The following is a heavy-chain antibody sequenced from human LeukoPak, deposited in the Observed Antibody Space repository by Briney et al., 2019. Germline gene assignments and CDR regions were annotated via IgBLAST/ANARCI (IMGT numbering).Heavy chain of an antibody. CDR2: INTAGSTT. CDR3: RRDHNWNLVDY. V-gene: IGHV3-74*01. D-gene: IGHD1-20*01. CDR1: GFTFSTHR. J-gene: IGHJ4*02. Sequence: PGRSLRLSCAASGFTFSTHRTHCVRQAPGDGQVWVSRINTAGSTTDYADSVKGRFTISRDNAKNTLYLEMNSLRAEGTAVYYGRRDHNWNLVDYWGQGSLGTVSS.